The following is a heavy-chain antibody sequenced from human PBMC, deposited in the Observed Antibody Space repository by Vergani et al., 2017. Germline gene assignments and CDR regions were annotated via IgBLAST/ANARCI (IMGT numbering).Heavy chain of an antibody. CDR1: GFTFSSYG. CDR3: AKGDKYCSSTSCYHDTELFDY. D-gene: IGHD2-2*01. CDR2: ISYDGSNK. Sequence: QVQLVESGGGVVQPGRSLRLSCAASGFTFSSYGMHWVRQAPGKGLEWVAVISYDGSNKYYADSVKGRFTISRDNSKNTLYLQMNSQRAEDTAVYYWAKGDKYCSSTSCYHDTELFDYWGQGTLVTVSS. J-gene: IGHJ4*02. V-gene: IGHV3-30*18.